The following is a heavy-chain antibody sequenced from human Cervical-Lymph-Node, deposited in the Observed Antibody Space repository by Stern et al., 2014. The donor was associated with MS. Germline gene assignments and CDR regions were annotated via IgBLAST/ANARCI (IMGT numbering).Heavy chain of an antibody. Sequence: VQLEESGGGVVQPGRSLRLSCGASGFMFSSFAMHWVRQAPGKGLEWVAAISYDGSTKYYEDSVKGRFTISRDNSKNTMYLQMNSLRPEDTALYYCAKDASTSYFRFFFDDWGQGTLVTVSS. J-gene: IGHJ4*02. CDR2: ISYDGSTK. V-gene: IGHV3-30*18. CDR1: GFMFSSFA. CDR3: AKDASTSYFRFFFDD. D-gene: IGHD2/OR15-2a*01.